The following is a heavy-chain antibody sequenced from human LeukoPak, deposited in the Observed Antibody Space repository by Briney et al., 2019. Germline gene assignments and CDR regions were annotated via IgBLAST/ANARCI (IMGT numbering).Heavy chain of an antibody. CDR2: INPSDGST. Sequence: GASVKVSCKASGDSLTKYYIHWVRQAPGQGLEWMGIINPSDGSTTYTQKFQGRVTMTTDTSTSTVNMELSSLRSEDTAVYYCAPSVRSSGSYYFDYWGQGTLVTVSS. V-gene: IGHV1-46*01. D-gene: IGHD3-22*01. CDR3: APSVRSSGSYYFDY. CDR1: GDSLTKYY. J-gene: IGHJ4*02.